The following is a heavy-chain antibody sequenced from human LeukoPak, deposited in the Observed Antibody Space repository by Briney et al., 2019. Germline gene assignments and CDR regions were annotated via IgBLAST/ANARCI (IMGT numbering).Heavy chain of an antibody. Sequence: SQTLSLTCAISGDTVSSNSAAWSCIRQSPSRSLEWLGRTYYRSTGYNDYAVSVKSRITINPDTSKNQFSLQLNSVTPEDTAVYYCAGGTGVFDYWGQGTLVTVCS. V-gene: IGHV6-1*01. CDR2: TYYRSTGYN. CDR1: GDTVSSNSAA. CDR3: AGGTGVFDY. D-gene: IGHD7-27*01. J-gene: IGHJ4*02.